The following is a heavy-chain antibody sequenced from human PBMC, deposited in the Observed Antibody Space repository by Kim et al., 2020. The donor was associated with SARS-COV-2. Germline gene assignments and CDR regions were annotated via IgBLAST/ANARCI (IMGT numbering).Heavy chain of an antibody. CDR1: GFTFSSYS. D-gene: IGHD6-13*01. V-gene: IGHV3-21*01. CDR3: ARAGSSSWYRGYYYYGRDV. CDR2: ISSSSSNI. J-gene: IGHJ6*02. Sequence: GGSLRLSCSASGFTFSSYSMNWVRQAPGKGLEWVSSISSSSSNIYYADSVKGRFTISRDNAKNSLYLQMSSLRAEDTAVYYCARAGSSSWYRGYYYYGRDVGGQGTTVTVS.